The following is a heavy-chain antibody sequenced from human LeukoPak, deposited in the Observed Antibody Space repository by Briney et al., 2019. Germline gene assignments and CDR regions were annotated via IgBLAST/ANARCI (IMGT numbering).Heavy chain of an antibody. V-gene: IGHV3-21*01. Sequence: NPGGSLRLSCAASGLTFSSYSMNWVRQAPGKGLEGVSSISSSSSYIFYADSVKGRFTISRDNAKNSLYLQMNSLRAEDTAVYSCERDVSGYSYGYADYWGQGTLVTVSS. J-gene: IGHJ4*02. CDR3: ERDVSGYSYGYADY. D-gene: IGHD5-18*01. CDR1: GLTFSSYS. CDR2: ISSSSSYI.